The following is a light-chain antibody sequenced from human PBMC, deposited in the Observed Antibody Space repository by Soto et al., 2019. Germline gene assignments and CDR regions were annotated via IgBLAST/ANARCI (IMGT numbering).Light chain of an antibody. Sequence: QSALTQPASVSGSPGQSITISCTGTSSDVGSYNLVSWYQQHPGKAPKLMIHEGSKRPSGVSNRFSGSKSGNTASLTISGLQAEDEADYYCCSYASSSTLVFGGGTKLTVL. CDR3: CSYASSSTLV. CDR2: EGS. J-gene: IGLJ2*01. CDR1: SSDVGSYNL. V-gene: IGLV2-23*01.